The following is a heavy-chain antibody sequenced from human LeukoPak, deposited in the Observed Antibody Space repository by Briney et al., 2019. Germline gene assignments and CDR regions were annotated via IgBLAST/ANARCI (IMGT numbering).Heavy chain of an antibody. CDR3: ARGGRKLYSGSYPYDY. D-gene: IGHD1-26*01. V-gene: IGHV3-7*01. J-gene: IGHJ4*02. CDR1: GFTFSSYW. CDR2: IKQDGSEK. Sequence: PGGSLRASCAASGFTFSSYWMSWVRQAPGKGLEWVANIKQDGSEKYYVDSVKGRFTISRDNAKNSLYLQMNSLRAEDTAVYYCARGGRKLYSGSYPYDYWGQGTLVTVSS.